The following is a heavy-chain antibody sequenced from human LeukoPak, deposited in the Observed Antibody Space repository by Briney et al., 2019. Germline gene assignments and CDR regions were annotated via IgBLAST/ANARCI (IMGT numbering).Heavy chain of an antibody. V-gene: IGHV5-51*01. CDR3: ATTLNGYFYWDY. J-gene: IGHJ4*02. Sequence: GESLKISCQGSGYSFTSYWIGWVRQMPGKGLEWMGIIYPANSHTKYSPSFQGQVTISADKSISTAYLQWSSLKASDTAMYFCATTLNGYFYWDYWGQGTLVAVSS. CDR2: IYPANSHT. CDR1: GYSFTSYW. D-gene: IGHD3-9*01.